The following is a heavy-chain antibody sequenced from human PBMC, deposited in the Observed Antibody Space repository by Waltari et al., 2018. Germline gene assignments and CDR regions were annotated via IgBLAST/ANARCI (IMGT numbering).Heavy chain of an antibody. Sequence: QLQLQESGPGLVKPSETLSLTCTVSGGSISSSSYYWGWIRQPPGKGLEWVGSIYYSGSTYYNPSLKSRFTISVDTSKNQFSLKLRSVTAADTAVYYCAKTGNDFWSGYYSPLDYWGQGTLVTVSS. CDR3: AKTGNDFWSGYYSPLDY. V-gene: IGHV4-39*01. CDR2: IYYSGST. CDR1: GGSISSSSYY. D-gene: IGHD3-3*01. J-gene: IGHJ4*02.